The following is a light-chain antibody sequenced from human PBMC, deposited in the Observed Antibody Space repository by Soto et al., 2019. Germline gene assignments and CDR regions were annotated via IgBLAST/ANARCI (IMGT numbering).Light chain of an antibody. J-gene: IGKJ5*01. Sequence: EIVVTESAATLSVSPGERSTLSCTASQSVSSNLAWYQQKPGQAPRLLIYGASTRATGIPARFSGSGSGTEFTLTISSLQSEDFAVYYCQQYNNWPPITFGQGTRLEIK. CDR1: QSVSSN. V-gene: IGKV3-15*01. CDR3: QQYNNWPPIT. CDR2: GAS.